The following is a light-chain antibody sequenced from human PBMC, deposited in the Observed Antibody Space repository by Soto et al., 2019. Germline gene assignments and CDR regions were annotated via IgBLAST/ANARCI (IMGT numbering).Light chain of an antibody. CDR1: YSLVSSDGNTY. J-gene: IGKJ2*01. Sequence: DVVMTQSPLSLPVTLGQPASISCRSSYSLVSSDGNTYLNWFHQRPGQSPRRLIYKISERDSGGPDRFSGSGSGTDFTLKISRVEAEDVGIYYCMQSIHWPYTFGQGTKLEIK. V-gene: IGKV2-30*01. CDR2: KIS. CDR3: MQSIHWPYT.